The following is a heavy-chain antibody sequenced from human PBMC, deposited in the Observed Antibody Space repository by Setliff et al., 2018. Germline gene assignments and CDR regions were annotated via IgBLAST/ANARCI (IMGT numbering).Heavy chain of an antibody. CDR3: ARSLVGATYSVYFDY. CDR2: IYPGNADT. CDR1: GYSFTDYW. Sequence: GESLKISCKGSGYSFTDYWIAWVRQTPGKGLEWMGTIYPGNADTRYSPSFQGQVTISTETSINTAFLQWSNLKASDTAIYYCARSLVGATYSVYFDYWGQGALITVSS. V-gene: IGHV5-51*01. J-gene: IGHJ4*02. D-gene: IGHD1-26*01.